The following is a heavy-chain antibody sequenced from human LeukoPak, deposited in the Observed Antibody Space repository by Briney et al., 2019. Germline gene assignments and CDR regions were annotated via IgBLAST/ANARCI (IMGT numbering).Heavy chain of an antibody. J-gene: IGHJ5*02. CDR3: AKDGCRITSCHVLVDP. V-gene: IGHV3-30*18. CDR2: ISYDGSNK. CDR1: GFTFSSYA. Sequence: GGSLGLSCSASGFTFSSYAMHWVRQAPGKGLEWVAVISYDGSNKYFADSVKGRFTISRDNSKNTLYLQMNGLRAEDTAVYYCAKDGCRITSCHVLVDPWGQGTLVTVSS. D-gene: IGHD2-2*01.